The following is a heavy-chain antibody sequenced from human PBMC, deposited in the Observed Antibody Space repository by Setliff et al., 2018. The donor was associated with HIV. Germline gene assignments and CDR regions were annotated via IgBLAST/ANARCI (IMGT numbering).Heavy chain of an antibody. Sequence: SETLSLTCTVSGGSISSDDYYWNWIRQPPGKGLEWIGYITYSGSAYYNPSLKSRVTISIDTSNNQISLRLSSVTAADTAVYYCVRDDYGYNGKGFDYWGPGTLVTVS. CDR2: ITYSGSA. CDR1: GGSISSDDYY. D-gene: IGHD4-17*01. CDR3: VRDDYGYNGKGFDY. V-gene: IGHV4-30-4*08. J-gene: IGHJ4*02.